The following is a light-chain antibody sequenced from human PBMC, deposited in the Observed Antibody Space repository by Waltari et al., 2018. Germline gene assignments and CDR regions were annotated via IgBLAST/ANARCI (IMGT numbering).Light chain of an antibody. CDR1: RSDVGISHW. Sequence: QSALTQPPSASGSPGPSVTITCTGTRSDVGISHWVSWYQQHPGKAPKLIVFEVNKWPSGVRPRFSGSKSGNTASLTISGLQPEDEADYYCSSYAGDDNFVVFGGGTKLTVL. CDR3: SSYAGDDNFVV. CDR2: EVN. V-gene: IGLV2-8*01. J-gene: IGLJ2*01.